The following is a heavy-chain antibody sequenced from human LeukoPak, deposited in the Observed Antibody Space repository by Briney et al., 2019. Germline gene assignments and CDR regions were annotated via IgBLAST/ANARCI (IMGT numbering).Heavy chain of an antibody. CDR2: IKLDGSEK. CDR3: AREYGSGTFD. CDR1: GFSFGKYW. Sequence: PGGSLRLSCVASGFSFGKYWMSWVRQAPGKGLEWVANIKLDGSEKNYVDSVKGRFTISRDNTKNTLYLQMNSLRAEDTAVYFCAREYGSGTFDWGQGTLVTVSS. J-gene: IGHJ4*02. D-gene: IGHD2-2*01. V-gene: IGHV3-7*03.